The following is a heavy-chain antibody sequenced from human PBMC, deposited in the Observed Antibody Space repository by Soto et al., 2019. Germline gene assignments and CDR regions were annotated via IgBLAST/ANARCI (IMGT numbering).Heavy chain of an antibody. J-gene: IGHJ3*02. CDR2: VGSSGNTK. V-gene: IGHV3-48*03. CDR1: GFTLSSSE. D-gene: IGHD1-26*01. Sequence: EMQLVESGGGSEQPGGSLRLSCAASGFTLSSSEMNWVRQAPGKGLEWVSYVGSSGNTKYYADSVKGRFTISRDNAKNSLYLQMNSLRAEDTAVSYCARGLEYYFKPGVFDIWGQGTMVTVSS. CDR3: ARGLEYYFKPGVFDI.